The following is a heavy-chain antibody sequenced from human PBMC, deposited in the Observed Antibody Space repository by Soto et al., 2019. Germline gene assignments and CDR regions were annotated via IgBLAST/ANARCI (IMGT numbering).Heavy chain of an antibody. Sequence: ASVKVSCKASGYTFTSYGISWVRQAPGQGLEWMGWISAYNGNTNYAQKLQGRVTMTTDTSTSTAYMELRSLRSDDTAVYYCARDRGNLESLLWFGEPKESYFDIWGQGTMVTVSS. CDR3: ARDRGNLESLLWFGEPKESYFDI. D-gene: IGHD3-10*01. V-gene: IGHV1-18*01. J-gene: IGHJ3*02. CDR1: GYTFTSYG. CDR2: ISAYNGNT.